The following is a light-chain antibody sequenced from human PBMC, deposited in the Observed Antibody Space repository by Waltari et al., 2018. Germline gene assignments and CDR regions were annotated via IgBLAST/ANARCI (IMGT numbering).Light chain of an antibody. CDR3: QNHERLPAT. CDR1: PSIGKY. V-gene: IGKV3-20*01. J-gene: IGKJ1*01. CDR2: AAC. Sequence: EVVLTQSPGTLSLSPGERATLSCRASPSIGKYLVWYQQRPGQAPRLLIYAACTRATVIPDRFSGSGYGTDFSLTISSLEPEDFAVYYCQNHERLPATFGQGTKVEIK.